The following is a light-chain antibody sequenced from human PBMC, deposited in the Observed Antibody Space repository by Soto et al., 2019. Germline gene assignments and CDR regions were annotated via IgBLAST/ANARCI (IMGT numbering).Light chain of an antibody. J-gene: IGKJ1*01. CDR1: QSISSY. V-gene: IGKV1-39*01. CDR3: QHYNSYSEA. Sequence: DIQMTQSPSSLSASVGDRVTITCRASQSISSYLNWYQQKPGKAPKLLIYAASSLQSGVPSRFSGSGSGTEFTLTISSLQPDDFATYYCQHYNSYSEAFGQGTKVEI. CDR2: AAS.